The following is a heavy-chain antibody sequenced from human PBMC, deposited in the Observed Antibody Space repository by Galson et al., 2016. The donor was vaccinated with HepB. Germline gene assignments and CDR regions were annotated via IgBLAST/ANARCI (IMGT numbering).Heavy chain of an antibody. CDR2: VYDSGSP. CDR3: AGSDWSVYFQH. V-gene: IGHV4-59*03. CDR1: GDSMRDYH. D-gene: IGHD6-19*01. Sequence: SETLSLTCNFSGDSMRDYHWSWIRQAPGKGLEWIAYVYDSGSPNYSPSLQSRVTISLDKSKKQLSLSLKAATAADTAVYYCAGSDWSVYFQHWSQGTVVTVSS. J-gene: IGHJ4*02.